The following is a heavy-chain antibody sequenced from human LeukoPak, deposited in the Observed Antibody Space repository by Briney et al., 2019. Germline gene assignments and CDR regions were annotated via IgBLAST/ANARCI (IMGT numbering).Heavy chain of an antibody. CDR3: ARLEIPIYYDSSGYPLGWFDP. Sequence: GESLKISCKGSGYSFTSYWIGWVRPMPGKGLEWMGIIYPGDSDTRYNPSFQGQVTISADKSISTAYLQWSSLKASDTAMYYCARLEIPIYYDSSGYPLGWFDPWGQGTLVTVSS. J-gene: IGHJ5*02. CDR1: GYSFTSYW. V-gene: IGHV5-51*01. CDR2: IYPGDSDT. D-gene: IGHD3-22*01.